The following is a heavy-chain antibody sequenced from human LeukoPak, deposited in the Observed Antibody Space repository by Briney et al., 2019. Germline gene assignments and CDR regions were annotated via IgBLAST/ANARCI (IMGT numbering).Heavy chain of an antibody. CDR1: GFTFSSYS. J-gene: IGHJ4*02. V-gene: IGHV3-48*04. CDR3: AGPTKTDPGTKDIDY. Sequence: GASLRLSCVASGFTFSSYSINWVRQAPGKGLEWDAYISSSSHRTYYADSVKGRFTISRDNAKNSLFLQMDSLRPEDTAMYYCAGPTKTDPGTKDIDYWGQGTLVTVSS. CDR2: ISSSSHRT. D-gene: IGHD3-10*01.